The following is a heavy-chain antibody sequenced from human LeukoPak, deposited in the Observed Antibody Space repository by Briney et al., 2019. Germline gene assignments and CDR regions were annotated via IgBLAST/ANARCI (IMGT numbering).Heavy chain of an antibody. Sequence: SETLSLTCTVSGGSISSYYWSWIRQPPGKGLEWIGYIYNSGSTNYNPSLKSRVTISVDTSKDQFSLKLSSVTAADTAVYYCARVRAAAGTIDYWGQGTLVTVSS. CDR2: IYNSGST. CDR3: ARVRAAAGTIDY. D-gene: IGHD6-13*01. CDR1: GGSISSYY. J-gene: IGHJ4*02. V-gene: IGHV4-59*12.